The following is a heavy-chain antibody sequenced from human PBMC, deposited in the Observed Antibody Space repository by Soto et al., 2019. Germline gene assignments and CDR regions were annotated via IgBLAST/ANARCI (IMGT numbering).Heavy chain of an antibody. CDR2: IYYSGST. J-gene: IGHJ6*02. CDR3: VSYSRVSYTIFGDYYYYGMDV. V-gene: IGHV4-61*01. Sequence: SETLSLTCTVSGGSVSSGSYYWSWIRQPPGKGLEWIGYIYYSGSTNYNPSLKSRVTISVDTSKNQFSLKLSSVTAADTAVYYCVSYSRVSYTIFGDYYYYGMDVWGQGTTVTVSS. D-gene: IGHD3-3*01. CDR1: GGSVSSGSYY.